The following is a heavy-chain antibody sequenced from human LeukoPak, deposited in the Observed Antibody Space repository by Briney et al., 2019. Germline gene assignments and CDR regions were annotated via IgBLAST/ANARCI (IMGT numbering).Heavy chain of an antibody. CDR2: IYYTGSA. J-gene: IGHJ3*02. D-gene: IGHD3-9*01. V-gene: IGHV4-39*02. CDR1: GGSASSRPHF. Sequence: SETLSLTCTVSGGSASSRPHFWAWIRQTSGKGLEWIGTIYYTGSANYNPSLKSRVTMSVDTSKDHFSLNLSSVTATDTAVYFCARLLGGYFAGNTFDIWGQGTVVSVSS. CDR3: ARLLGGYFAGNTFDI.